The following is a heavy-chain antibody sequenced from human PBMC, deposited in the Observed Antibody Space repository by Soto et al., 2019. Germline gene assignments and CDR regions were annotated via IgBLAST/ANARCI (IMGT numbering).Heavy chain of an antibody. J-gene: IGHJ6*02. Sequence: QVQLVESGGGVVQPGRSLRLSCAVSGFTFSSYVMYWVRQPPGRGLKWVAVISYDGNNKYYADSVKGRFTISRDNSKNTLYLQMNSLRAEDTAVYYCARAGCDGGTCYTLVGLRYGMDVWGQGTTVTVSS. CDR2: ISYDGNNK. V-gene: IGHV3-30-3*01. CDR1: GFTFSSYV. CDR3: ARAGCDGGTCYTLVGLRYGMDV. D-gene: IGHD2-15*01.